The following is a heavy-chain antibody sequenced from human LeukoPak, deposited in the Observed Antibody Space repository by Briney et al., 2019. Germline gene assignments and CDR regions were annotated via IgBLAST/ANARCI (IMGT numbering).Heavy chain of an antibody. D-gene: IGHD3-10*01. J-gene: IGHJ6*03. V-gene: IGHV1-58*02. CDR1: GFTFTSSA. Sequence: ASVKVSCKASGFTFTSSAMQWVRQARGQRLEWIGWIVVGSGNTNYAQKFQERVTITRDMSTSTAYMELSSLRSEDTAVYYCAADGGITMVRGVIDYYYMDVWGKGTTVTISS. CDR2: IVVGSGNT. CDR3: AADGGITMVRGVIDYYYMDV.